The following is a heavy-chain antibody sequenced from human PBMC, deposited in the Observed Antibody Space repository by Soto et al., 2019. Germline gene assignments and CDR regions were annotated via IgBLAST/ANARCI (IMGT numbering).Heavy chain of an antibody. Sequence: PSETLWLSCAVSGGSISSGGYSWSWIRQPPGKGLEWIGYIYHSGSTYYNPSLKSRVTISVDRSKNQFSLKLSSVTAADTAVYYCARKVRGVNPYYFDYWGQGTLVTVSS. CDR3: ARKVRGVNPYYFDY. CDR2: IYHSGST. V-gene: IGHV4-30-2*01. D-gene: IGHD3-10*01. CDR1: GGSISSGGYS. J-gene: IGHJ4*02.